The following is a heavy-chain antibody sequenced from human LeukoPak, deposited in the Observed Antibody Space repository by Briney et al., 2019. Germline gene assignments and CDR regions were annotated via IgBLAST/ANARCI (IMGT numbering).Heavy chain of an antibody. Sequence: GASVKVSCKASRYTFSSYDINRVREAAGQGLEWMGWMNPNTGRTGFAQKFQGRLTMTRDTSISTAYMELSSLRSEDTAVYYCARLSQTPDYYSSGGYYYLGYWGQGTPVTVSS. V-gene: IGHV1-8*01. D-gene: IGHD3-22*01. CDR3: ARLSQTPDYYSSGGYYYLGY. CDR2: MNPNTGRT. CDR1: RYTFSSYD. J-gene: IGHJ4*02.